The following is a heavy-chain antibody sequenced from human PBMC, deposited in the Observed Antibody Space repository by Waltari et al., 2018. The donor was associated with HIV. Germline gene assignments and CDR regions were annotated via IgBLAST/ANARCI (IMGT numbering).Heavy chain of an antibody. CDR2: SIPIFGTA. CDR3: AIDAGTWIQLS. J-gene: IGHJ5*02. D-gene: IGHD5-18*01. V-gene: IGHV1-69*01. Sequence: QAQLVQSAAEVKKPGSSVKVSCKASGGTFRSYDTSWVRQAPGQGLEWMGGSIPIFGTANYAQKFQGRVTITADESTSTAYMELSSLRSEDTAVYYCAIDAGTWIQLSWGQGTLVTVSS. CDR1: GGTFRSYD.